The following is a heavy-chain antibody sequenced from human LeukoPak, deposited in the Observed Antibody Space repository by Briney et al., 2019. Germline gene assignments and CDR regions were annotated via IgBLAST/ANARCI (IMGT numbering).Heavy chain of an antibody. CDR2: INHSGST. J-gene: IGHJ4*02. CDR3: ARRGRALYENFDY. Sequence: SETLSLTCAVYGGSFSGYYWSWIRQPPGKGLEWIGEINHSGSTNNNPSLKSRVTISVDTSKNQFSLKLSSVTAADTAVYYCARRGRALYENFDYWGQGTLVTVSS. CDR1: GGSFSGYY. V-gene: IGHV4-34*01. D-gene: IGHD3-16*01.